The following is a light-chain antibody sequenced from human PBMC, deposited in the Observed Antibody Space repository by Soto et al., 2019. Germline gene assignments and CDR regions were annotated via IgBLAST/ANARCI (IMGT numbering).Light chain of an antibody. Sequence: QFALTQSRSESGSPGQSVTISCTGTSSDVGGYNYVSWYQQHPGKAPKLMIYDVSKRPSGVPDRFSGSKSGNTASLTISGLQAEDEADYYCCSYAGSYTYVFGTGTKLTVL. J-gene: IGLJ1*01. CDR2: DVS. CDR3: CSYAGSYTYV. CDR1: SSDVGGYNY. V-gene: IGLV2-11*01.